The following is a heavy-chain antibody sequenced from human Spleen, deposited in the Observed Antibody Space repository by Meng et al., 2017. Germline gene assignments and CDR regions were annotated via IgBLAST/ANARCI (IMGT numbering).Heavy chain of an antibody. CDR1: GYTLTELS. V-gene: IGHV1-24*01. D-gene: IGHD6-13*01. CDR2: FDPEDGET. CDR3: ARVPAHGIAAAGNDFDY. J-gene: IGHJ4*02. Sequence: ASVKVSCKVSGYTLTELSMHWVRQAPGKGLEWMGGFDPEDGETIYAQKFQGRVTITADESTSTAYMELSSLRSEDTAVYYCARVPAHGIAAAGNDFDYWGQGTLVTVSS.